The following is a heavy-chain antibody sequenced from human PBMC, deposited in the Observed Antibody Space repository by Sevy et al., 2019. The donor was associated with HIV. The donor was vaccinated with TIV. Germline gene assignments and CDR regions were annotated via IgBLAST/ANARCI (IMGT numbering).Heavy chain of an antibody. CDR1: GFTFGDYA. CDR2: FRSKGYSGTT. J-gene: IGHJ3*01. Sequence: GGSLRLSCTASGFTFGDYAMSWFRQAPGKGLEWVGLFRSKGYSGTTEYAASVKGRFIMSRDDSKSIAYLQMNSLKTEDTAVYYCTRGPRGGWAFDLWGQGTMVTVSS. D-gene: IGHD3-16*01. V-gene: IGHV3-49*03. CDR3: TRGPRGGWAFDL.